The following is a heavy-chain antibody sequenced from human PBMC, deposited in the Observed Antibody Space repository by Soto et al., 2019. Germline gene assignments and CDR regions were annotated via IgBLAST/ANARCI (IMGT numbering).Heavy chain of an antibody. J-gene: IGHJ4*02. V-gene: IGHV1-18*01. CDR3: ARDPSNTSGKNIYFDF. CDR1: GYTDNRYG. D-gene: IGHD3-10*01. Sequence: QGLLVQSGPEVKKPGASVRVSCKTSGYTDNRYGISWVQQAPGRGLEWMGWISGYNHDTNYAQKFQGRLSMATDTSTSTAYMELRSLTSDDTAMYYCARDPSNTSGKNIYFDFWGQGSLVIVSS. CDR2: ISGYNHDT.